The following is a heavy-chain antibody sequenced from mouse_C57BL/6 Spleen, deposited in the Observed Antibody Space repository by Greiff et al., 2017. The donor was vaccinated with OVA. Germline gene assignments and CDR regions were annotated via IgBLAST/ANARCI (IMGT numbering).Heavy chain of an antibody. CDR3: ARPDYDRPWFAY. Sequence: EVQLQQSGPELVKPGASVKIPCKASGYTFTDYNMDWVKQSHGKSLEWIGDINPNNGGTIYNQKFKGKATLTVDKSSSTAYMELRSLTSEDTAVYYGARPDYDRPWFAYWGQGTLVTVSA. CDR2: INPNNGGT. CDR1: GYTFTDYN. D-gene: IGHD2-4*01. J-gene: IGHJ3*01. V-gene: IGHV1-18*01.